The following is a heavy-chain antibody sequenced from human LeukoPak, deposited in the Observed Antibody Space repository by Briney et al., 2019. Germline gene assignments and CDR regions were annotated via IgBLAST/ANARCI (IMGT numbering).Heavy chain of an antibody. CDR3: AREGAVPGIDP. J-gene: IGHJ5*02. CDR1: GYSITSGFS. Sequence: SETLSLTCAVSGYSITSGFSWGWIRQPQGKGLEWSGTISHSGTTDYKSTLESRLTISMDTSKNLFSLRLTSVTAADTAVYYCAREGAVPGIDPWGQGTLVTVSS. D-gene: IGHD3-16*01. CDR2: ISHSGTT. V-gene: IGHV4-38-2*02.